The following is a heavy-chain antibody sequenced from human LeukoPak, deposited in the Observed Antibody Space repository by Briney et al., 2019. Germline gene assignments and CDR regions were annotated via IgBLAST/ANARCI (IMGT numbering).Heavy chain of an antibody. J-gene: IGHJ4*02. V-gene: IGHV3-23*01. Sequence: GGSLRLSCVASGFSFNNFAMTWVRQAPGKGLEWVSSISGSDDGTYYADSVKGRFTISRDNSKNTLYLQMNSLRAEDTAVYYCAKRGPIYSSSPGNYFDYWGQGTLVTVSS. D-gene: IGHD6-6*01. CDR3: AKRGPIYSSSPGNYFDY. CDR1: GFSFNNFA. CDR2: ISGSDDGT.